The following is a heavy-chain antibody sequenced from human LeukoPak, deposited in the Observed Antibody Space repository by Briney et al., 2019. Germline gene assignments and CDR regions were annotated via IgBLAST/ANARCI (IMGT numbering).Heavy chain of an antibody. CDR2: INSDGSST. J-gene: IGHJ6*02. CDR3: ARDNPIQLWPNYYYYYGMDV. D-gene: IGHD5-18*01. V-gene: IGHV3-74*01. Sequence: SGGSLRLSCAASGFTFSSYWMHWVRHAPGKGLVWVSRINSDGSSTNYADSVKGRFTISRDNAKNTLYLQMNSLRAEDTAVYYCARDNPIQLWPNYYYYYGMDVWGQGTTVTVSS. CDR1: GFTFSSYW.